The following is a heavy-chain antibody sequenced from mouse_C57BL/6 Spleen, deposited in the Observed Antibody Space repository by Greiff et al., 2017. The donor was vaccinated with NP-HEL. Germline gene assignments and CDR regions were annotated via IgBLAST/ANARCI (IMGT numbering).Heavy chain of an antibody. CDR3: VRGATTVVATPFDY. V-gene: IGHV10-3*01. Sequence: EVQGVESGGGLVQPKGSLKLSCAASGFTFNTYAMHWVRQAPGKGLEWVARIRSKSSNYATYYADSVKDRFTISRDDSQSMRYLLMNNLKTEDTAMYYCVRGATTVVATPFDYWGQGTTLTVSS. CDR1: GFTFNTYA. D-gene: IGHD1-1*01. J-gene: IGHJ2*01. CDR2: IRSKSSNYAT.